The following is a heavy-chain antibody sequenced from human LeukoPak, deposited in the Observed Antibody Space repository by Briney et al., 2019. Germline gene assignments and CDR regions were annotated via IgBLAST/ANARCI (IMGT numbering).Heavy chain of an antibody. CDR2: ISSSGSTI. V-gene: IGHV3-48*03. CDR1: GFTFSSYE. CDR3: AREENDYGDYVTFDI. J-gene: IGHJ3*02. D-gene: IGHD4-17*01. Sequence: PGGSLRLSCAASGFTFSSYEMNWVRQAPGEGLEWVSYISSSGSTIYYADSVKGRFTISRDNAKNSLYLQMNSLRAEDTAVYYCAREENDYGDYVTFDIWGQGTMVTVSS.